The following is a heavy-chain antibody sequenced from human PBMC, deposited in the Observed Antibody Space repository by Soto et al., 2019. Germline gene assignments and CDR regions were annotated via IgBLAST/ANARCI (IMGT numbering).Heavy chain of an antibody. D-gene: IGHD2-15*01. Sequence: QLQLQESGPGLVKPSETLSLTCTVSGGSISSSSYYWGWIRQPPGKGLEWIGSIYYSGSTYYNPSLKSRVTLSVDTSKNQFSLKLSSVTAADTAVYYCARHRLGYCSGGSCSPTGRFDPWGQGTLVTVSS. CDR1: GGSISSSSYY. CDR3: ARHRLGYCSGGSCSPTGRFDP. J-gene: IGHJ5*02. V-gene: IGHV4-39*01. CDR2: IYYSGST.